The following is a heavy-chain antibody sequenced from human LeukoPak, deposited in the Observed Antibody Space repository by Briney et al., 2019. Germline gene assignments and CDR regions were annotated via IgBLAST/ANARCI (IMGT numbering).Heavy chain of an antibody. V-gene: IGHV3-66*01. CDR2: IFGGGRT. Sequence: PGGSLRPSCVVSRLTANFNYLAWVRQAPGKGLECVSFIFGGGRTYYADSATGRFTISRDNSHNTLFLQMNSLRADDTAIYYCATQASYYYGSGSYYDSWGQGTLVTVSS. CDR1: RLTANFNY. D-gene: IGHD3-10*01. CDR3: ATQASYYYGSGSYYDS. J-gene: IGHJ4*02.